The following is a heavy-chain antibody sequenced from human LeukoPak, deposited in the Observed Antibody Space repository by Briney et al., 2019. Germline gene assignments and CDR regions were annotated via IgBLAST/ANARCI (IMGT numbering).Heavy chain of an antibody. V-gene: IGHV3-30*03. CDR3: ARGWGE. D-gene: IGHD3-10*01. CDR1: GFTFSSYG. Sequence: GGSLRLSCAASGFTFSSYGMHWVRQAPGKGLEGVAVISYDGSNKYYADSVKGRFTISRDNAKKSLYLQMNSLRAEDTAVYYCARGWGEGGQGTLVTVSS. J-gene: IGHJ4*02. CDR2: ISYDGSNK.